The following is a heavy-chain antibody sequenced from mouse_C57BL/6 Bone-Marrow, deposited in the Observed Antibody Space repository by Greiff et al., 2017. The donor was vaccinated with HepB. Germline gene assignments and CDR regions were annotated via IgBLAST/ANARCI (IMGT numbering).Heavy chain of an antibody. Sequence: DVQLVESGGGLVKPGGSLKLSCAASGFTFSDYGMHWVRQAPEKGLEWVAYISSGSSTIYYADTVKGRFTISRDNAKNTLFLQMTSLRSEDTAMYYCARSGSSYGGFAYWGQGTLVTVSA. J-gene: IGHJ3*01. CDR1: GFTFSDYG. V-gene: IGHV5-17*01. CDR3: ARSGSSYGGFAY. CDR2: ISSGSSTI. D-gene: IGHD1-1*01.